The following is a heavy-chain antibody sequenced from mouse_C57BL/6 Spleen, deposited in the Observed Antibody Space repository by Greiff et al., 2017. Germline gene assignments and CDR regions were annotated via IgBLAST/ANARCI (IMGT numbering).Heavy chain of an antibody. CDR2: ILTGSGST. V-gene: IGHV1-75*01. CDR1: GYTFTDYY. J-gene: IGHJ2*01. CDR3: ARGVYYYGSSLDY. Sequence: VQLQESGPELVQPGASVKISCKASGYTFTDYYINWVKQRPGQGLEWIGWILTGSGSTYYNEKFKGKATLTVDKSSSTAYMLLSSLTSEDSAVYFCARGVYYYGSSLDYWGQGTTLTVSS. D-gene: IGHD1-1*01.